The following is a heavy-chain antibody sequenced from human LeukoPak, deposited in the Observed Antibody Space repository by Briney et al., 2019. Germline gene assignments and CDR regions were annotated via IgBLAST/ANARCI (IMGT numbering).Heavy chain of an antibody. CDR3: ARGQAYYYGFDY. V-gene: IGHV4-30-4*08. Sequence: SQTLSLTCTVSGGSICSGDYYWSWIRQPPGKGLEWIGYIYYSGTTYYNPSLKSRLTISVDTSKNQFSLKLSSVTAADTAVYYCARGQAYYYGFDYWGQGTLVTVSS. J-gene: IGHJ4*02. D-gene: IGHD3-10*01. CDR2: IYYSGTT. CDR1: GGSICSGDYY.